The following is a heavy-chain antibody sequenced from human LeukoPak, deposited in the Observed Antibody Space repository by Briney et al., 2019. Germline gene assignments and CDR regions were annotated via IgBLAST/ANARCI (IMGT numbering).Heavy chain of an antibody. CDR1: GFTCNDYA. CDR2: INWNSTNI. CDR3: AKDVGGSSWFYFDY. D-gene: IGHD6-13*01. Sequence: SLRLSCTASGFTCNDYAVHWVRQARGKGLEWVSGINWNSTNIEYADSVKGRFTISRDNAENSLYLEMNSLRAEDTALYYCAKDVGGSSWFYFDYWGQGTLVTVSS. V-gene: IGHV3-9*01. J-gene: IGHJ4*02.